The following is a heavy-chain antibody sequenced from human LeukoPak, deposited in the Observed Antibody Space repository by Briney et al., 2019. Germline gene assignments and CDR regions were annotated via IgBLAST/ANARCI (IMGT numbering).Heavy chain of an antibody. CDR1: GFTFSDYY. D-gene: IGHD5-18*01. CDR2: ISRISTYT. Sequence: GGSLRLSCAASGFTFSDYYMSWIRQAPGKGLEWVSYISRISTYTNYAESVKGRFTISRDNAKNSLYLQMNSLRAEDTAVYYCARDQGYSYSDYWGQGTLVTVSS. CDR3: ARDQGYSYSDY. V-gene: IGHV3-11*05. J-gene: IGHJ4*02.